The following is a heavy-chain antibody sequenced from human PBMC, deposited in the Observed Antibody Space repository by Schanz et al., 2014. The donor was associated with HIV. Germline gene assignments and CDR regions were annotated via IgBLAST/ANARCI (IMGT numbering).Heavy chain of an antibody. CDR3: ARADNDNGDYESAFDI. CDR1: GFTVSSDY. Sequence: EVQLVESGGGLIQPGGSLRLSCAVSGFTVSSDYMTWVRQAPGKGLEWVSAIVSSGGDTYYADFVEGRFTISRDNSKNTLYLQMHSLRAEDTAVYYCARADNDNGDYESAFDIWGQGTMVTVSS. J-gene: IGHJ3*02. CDR2: VSSGGDT. V-gene: IGHV3-53*01. D-gene: IGHD4-17*01.